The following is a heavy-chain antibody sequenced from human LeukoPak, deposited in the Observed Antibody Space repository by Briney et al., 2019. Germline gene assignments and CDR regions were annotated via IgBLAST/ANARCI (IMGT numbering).Heavy chain of an antibody. CDR3: ARQGGYYYSSHWFDP. J-gene: IGHJ5*02. CDR1: GFTFSSYG. V-gene: IGHV4-39*01. D-gene: IGHD3-22*01. CDR2: IYYSGST. Sequence: GSLRLSCAASGFTFSSYGMHWVRQAPGKGLEWIGSIYYSGSTYYNPSLKSRVTISVDTSKNQFSLKLSSVTAADTAVYYCARQGGYYYSSHWFDPWGQGTLVTVSS.